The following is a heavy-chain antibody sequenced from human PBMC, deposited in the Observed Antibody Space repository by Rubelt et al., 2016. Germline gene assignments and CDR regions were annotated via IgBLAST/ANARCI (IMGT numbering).Heavy chain of an antibody. V-gene: IGHV5-51*01. CDR3: ASLSSSSHDAFDI. CDR1: GYSFTSYW. J-gene: IGHJ3*02. D-gene: IGHD6-6*01. CDR2: IYPGDSVT. Sequence: EVQLVQSGAEVKKPGESLKISCKGSGYSFTSYWIGWVRQMPGKGLEWMGIIYPGDSVTRYSPSVQGQVTISADQSSSTAYLQWSSLKASDTAMYYCASLSSSSHDAFDIWGQGTMVTVSS.